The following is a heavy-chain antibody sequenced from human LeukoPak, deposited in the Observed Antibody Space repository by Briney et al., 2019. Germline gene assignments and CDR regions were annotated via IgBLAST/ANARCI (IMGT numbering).Heavy chain of an antibody. J-gene: IGHJ4*02. CDR2: INHSGST. CDR1: GGSFSGYY. CDR3: ARHRTMTTVTPRRVDY. V-gene: IGHV4-34*01. Sequence: SETLSLTCAVYGGSFSGYYWSWIRQPPGKGLEWIGEINHSGSTNYNPSLKSRVTISVDTSKNQFSLKLSSVTAADTAVYYCARHRTMTTVTPRRVDYWGQGILVTVSS. D-gene: IGHD4-17*01.